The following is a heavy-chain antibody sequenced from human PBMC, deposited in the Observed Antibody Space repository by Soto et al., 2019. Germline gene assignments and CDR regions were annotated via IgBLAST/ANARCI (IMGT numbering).Heavy chain of an antibody. J-gene: IGHJ4*02. D-gene: IGHD5-12*01. V-gene: IGHV1-69*01. CDR2: IIPIHDTI. CDR1: GGTFSNYA. CDR3: ARDRRDGYNPFDY. Sequence: VQLVQSGAEVKKPGSSVKVSCKASGGTFSNYAINWVRQAPGQGLEWMGGIIPIHDTIDYARKFRGRVTISADESTGTAYMELSSLRSEDTAIYYCARDRRDGYNPFDYWGQGTLVTVSS.